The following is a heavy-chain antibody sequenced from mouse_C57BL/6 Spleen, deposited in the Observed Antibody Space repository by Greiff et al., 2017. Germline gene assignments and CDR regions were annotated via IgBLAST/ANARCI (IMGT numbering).Heavy chain of an antibody. J-gene: IGHJ4*01. CDR3: AREERIYYGYDAAMDY. CDR2: IYPGSGNT. D-gene: IGHD2-2*01. CDR1: GYTFTDYY. Sequence: QVQLQHSGAELVRPGASVKLSCKASGYTFTDYYINWVKQRPGQGLEWIARIYPGSGNTYYNEKFKGKATLTAEKSSSTAYMQLSSLTSEDSAVYFCAREERIYYGYDAAMDYWGQGTSVTVSS. V-gene: IGHV1-76*01.